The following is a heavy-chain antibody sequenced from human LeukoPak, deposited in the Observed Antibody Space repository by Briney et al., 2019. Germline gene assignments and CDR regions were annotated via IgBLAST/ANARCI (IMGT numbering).Heavy chain of an antibody. CDR1: GFTFDDYA. CDR2: ISWNSGSI. D-gene: IGHD2-21*01. V-gene: IGHV3-9*01. J-gene: IGHJ4*02. Sequence: GGSLRLSCAASGFTFDDYAMHWVRQAPGKGLEWVSGISWNSGSIGCADSVKGRFTISRDNAKNSLYLQMNSLRAEDTALYYCAKEPDAVIGGPFDYWGQGTLVTVSS. CDR3: AKEPDAVIGGPFDY.